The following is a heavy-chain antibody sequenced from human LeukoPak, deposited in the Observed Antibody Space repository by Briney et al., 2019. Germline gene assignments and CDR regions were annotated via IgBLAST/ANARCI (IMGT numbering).Heavy chain of an antibody. CDR3: ARDERNAFDI. V-gene: IGHV3-30*04. J-gene: IGHJ3*02. D-gene: IGHD1-1*01. Sequence: GGSLRLSCAASGFTFSSYVMHWVRQAPGRGLEWVAVISYDGSNKYYADSVKGRFTISRDNSKNTLYLQMNSLRAEDTAVYYCARDERNAFDIWGQGTMVTVSS. CDR1: GFTFSSYV. CDR2: ISYDGSNK.